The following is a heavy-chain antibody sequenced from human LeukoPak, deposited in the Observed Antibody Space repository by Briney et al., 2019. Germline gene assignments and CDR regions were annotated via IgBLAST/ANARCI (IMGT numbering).Heavy chain of an antibody. CDR3: TTDRHYYYDSSGYYWPFDY. Sequence: GGSLRLSCAASGFTFSNFWMHWVRQAPGKGLVWVALIYGDGSFTRYADSVKGRFTISRDNAKNTVYLQMNSLRVEDTAVYYCTTDRHYYYDSSGYYWPFDYWGQGTLVTVSS. J-gene: IGHJ4*02. CDR2: IYGDGSFT. D-gene: IGHD3-22*01. V-gene: IGHV3-74*01. CDR1: GFTFSNFW.